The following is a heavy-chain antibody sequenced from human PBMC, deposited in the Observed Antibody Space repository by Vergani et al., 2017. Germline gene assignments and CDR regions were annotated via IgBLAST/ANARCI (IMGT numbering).Heavy chain of an antibody. CDR2: IHYSENT. D-gene: IGHD3-10*01. Sequence: QVQLQESGPGLVKPSQTLSLTCSVSFDSIRNLYCNWIRQPPGKGLEWIGSIHYSENTNYNPSLKTRVTISVDTSKNQFSLTLTSVTAADTAVYYCGRVADFYGLGSRLLDLWGQGILVTVSS. CDR3: GRVADFYGLGSRLLDL. CDR1: FDSIRNLY. V-gene: IGHV4-59*11. J-gene: IGHJ5*02.